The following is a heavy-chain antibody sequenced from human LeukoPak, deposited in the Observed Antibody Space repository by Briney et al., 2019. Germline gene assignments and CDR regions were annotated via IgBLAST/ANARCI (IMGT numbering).Heavy chain of an antibody. CDR3: AREQYYDFWSGYYSHYYYGMDV. D-gene: IGHD3-3*01. V-gene: IGHV3-7*01. J-gene: IGHJ6*02. Sequence: GGSLRLSCAAPGFTFSSYWMSWVRQAPGKGLEWVANIKRDGSEKYYVDSVEGRFTISRDNAKNSLYLQMNSLRAEDTAVYYCAREQYYDFWSGYYSHYYYGMDVWGQGTTVTVSS. CDR2: IKRDGSEK. CDR1: GFTFSSYW.